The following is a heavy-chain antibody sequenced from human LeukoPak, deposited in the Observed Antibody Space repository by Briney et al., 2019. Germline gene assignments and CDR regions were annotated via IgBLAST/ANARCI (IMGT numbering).Heavy chain of an antibody. CDR3: ARDSSDHSIAAALDY. J-gene: IGHJ4*02. Sequence: GGSLRLSCAASGFTFSSYAMHWGRQAPGKGLEWVAVISYDGSNKYYADSVKGRFTISRDNSKNTLYLQMNSLRAEDTAVYYCARDSSDHSIAAALDYWGQGTLVTVSS. CDR1: GFTFSSYA. D-gene: IGHD6-13*01. V-gene: IGHV3-30*04. CDR2: ISYDGSNK.